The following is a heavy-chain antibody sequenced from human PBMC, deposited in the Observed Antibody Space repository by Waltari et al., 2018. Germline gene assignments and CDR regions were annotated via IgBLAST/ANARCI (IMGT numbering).Heavy chain of an antibody. D-gene: IGHD6-19*01. CDR2: VDPEDGET. CDR1: GYTFTDYY. Sequence: EVQLVQSGAEVQKPGATVKISCKASGYTFTDYYMHWVQQAPGKGLEWMGRVDPEDGETIYAENFQGRVTMTTDTSTSTAYMELRSLRSDDTAVYYCARDRIVAVAGDPANYYMDVWGKGTTVTVSS. J-gene: IGHJ6*03. CDR3: ARDRIVAVAGDPANYYMDV. V-gene: IGHV1-69-2*01.